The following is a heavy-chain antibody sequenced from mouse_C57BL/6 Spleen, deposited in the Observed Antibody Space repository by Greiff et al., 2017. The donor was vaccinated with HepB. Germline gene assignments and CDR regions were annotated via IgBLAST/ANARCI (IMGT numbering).Heavy chain of an antibody. CDR1: GYTFTSYW. V-gene: IGHV1-69*01. CDR3: ARSYYGSAVDY. Sequence: VQLQQPGAELVMPGASVKLSCKASGYTFTSYWMPWVKQRPGQGLEWIGKIDPSDSYTNYNQKFKGKSTLTVDKSSSTAYMQLSSLTSEDSAVYYCARSYYGSAVDYWGQGTTLTVSS. J-gene: IGHJ2*01. CDR2: IDPSDSYT. D-gene: IGHD1-1*01.